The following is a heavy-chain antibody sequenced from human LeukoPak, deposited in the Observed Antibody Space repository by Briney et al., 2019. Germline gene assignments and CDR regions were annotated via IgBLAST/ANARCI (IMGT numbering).Heavy chain of an antibody. D-gene: IGHD1-14*01. Sequence: GGSLRLSCAASGFTFRTAYMSWVRQAPGKGLEWVGRIKSKTDGGTTDYAAPVKGRFTISRDDSMNTLYLQMNTLKTEDTAVYYCSARNRDFWGQGTLVTVSS. J-gene: IGHJ4*02. CDR2: IKSKTDGGTT. CDR3: SARNRDF. V-gene: IGHV3-15*01. CDR1: GFTFRTAY.